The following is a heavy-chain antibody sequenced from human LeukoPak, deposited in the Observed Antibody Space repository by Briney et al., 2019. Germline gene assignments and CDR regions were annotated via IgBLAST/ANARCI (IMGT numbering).Heavy chain of an antibody. J-gene: IGHJ3*02. D-gene: IGHD6-19*01. CDR3: ARELAVARAAFDM. V-gene: IGHV4-34*01. Sequence: SETLSLTCAVFGGSFSGYYWSWIRQPPGRGLEWIGEINHRGGTNYNPSLKSRVSISVDTSKNQFSLNLRSVTAADTAVYYCARELAVARAAFDMWGQGTMVTVSS. CDR2: INHRGGT. CDR1: GGSFSGYY.